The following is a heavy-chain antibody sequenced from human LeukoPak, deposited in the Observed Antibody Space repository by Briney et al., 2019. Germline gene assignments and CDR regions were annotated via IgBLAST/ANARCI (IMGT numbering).Heavy chain of an antibody. CDR3: ARAGGDYVFYYFDY. CDR2: ISSSGGST. V-gene: IGHV3-64*01. D-gene: IGHD4-17*01. J-gene: IGHJ4*02. Sequence: GGSLRLSCAASGFTFSSYAMHWVRQAPGKGLEYVSAISSSGGSTYYANSVKGRFTISRDNSKNTLYLQMGSLRAEDMAVYYCARAGGDYVFYYFDYWGQGTLVTVSS. CDR1: GFTFSSYA.